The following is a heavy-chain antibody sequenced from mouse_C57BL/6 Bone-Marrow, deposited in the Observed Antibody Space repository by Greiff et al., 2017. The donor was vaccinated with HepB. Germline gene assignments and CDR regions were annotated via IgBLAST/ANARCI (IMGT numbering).Heavy chain of an antibody. CDR3: ARYSDYDVPFAD. CDR2: IYPGSGST. V-gene: IGHV1-55*01. D-gene: IGHD2-4*01. J-gene: IGHJ3*01. CDR1: GYTFTSYW. Sequence: QVQLQQPGAELVKPGASVKMSCKASGYTFTSYWITWVKQRPGQGLEWIGDIYPGSGSTNYNEKFKSKATLTVDTSSSTAYMQLSSLTSEDSAVYYCARYSDYDVPFADWGQGTLVTVSA.